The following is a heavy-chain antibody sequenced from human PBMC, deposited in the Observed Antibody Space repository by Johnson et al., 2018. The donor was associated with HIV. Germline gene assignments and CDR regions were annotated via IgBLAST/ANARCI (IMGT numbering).Heavy chain of an antibody. CDR3: AGVRLMGAFDI. CDR1: GFTFSSYW. D-gene: IGHD2-8*01. V-gene: IGHV3-7*03. J-gene: IGHJ3*02. CDR2: IKQDGSEK. Sequence: VQLVESGGGLVQPGGSLRLSCAASGFTFSSYWMSWVRQAPGKGLEWVANIKQDGSEKYYVDSVQGRFTISRDNAKNSLYLQMNSLRAEDTAVYYCAGVRLMGAFDIWGQGTMVTVSS.